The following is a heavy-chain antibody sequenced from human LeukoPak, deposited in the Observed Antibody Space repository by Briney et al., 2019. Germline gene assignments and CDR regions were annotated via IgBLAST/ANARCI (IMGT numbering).Heavy chain of an antibody. CDR3: ARRHRPGYSSSWYYFDY. J-gene: IGHJ4*02. CDR2: IYYSGST. Sequence: SETLSLTCTVSGGSISSSSYYWGWLRQPPGKGLEWIGRIYYSGSTYYNPSLKSRVTISVDTSKNQFSLKLSSVTAADTAVYYCARRHRPGYSSSWYYFDYWGQGTLVTVSS. V-gene: IGHV4-39*01. D-gene: IGHD6-13*01. CDR1: GGSISSSSYY.